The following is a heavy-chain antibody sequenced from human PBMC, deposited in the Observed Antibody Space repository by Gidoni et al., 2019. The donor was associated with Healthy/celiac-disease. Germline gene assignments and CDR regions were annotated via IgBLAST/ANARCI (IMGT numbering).Heavy chain of an antibody. CDR3: ARDLPVDDYVWGSYRPDYYGMDV. J-gene: IGHJ6*02. D-gene: IGHD3-16*02. CDR2: IIPIFVTA. V-gene: IGHV1-69*01. CDR1: GGTFSSYA. Sequence: QVQLVQSGAEVKKPGSSVKVSCKASGGTFSSYAISWVRQAPGQGLEWMGGIIPIFVTANYAQKFQGRVTITADESTSTAYMELSSLRSEDTAVYYCARDLPVDDYVWGSYRPDYYGMDVWGQGTTVTVSS.